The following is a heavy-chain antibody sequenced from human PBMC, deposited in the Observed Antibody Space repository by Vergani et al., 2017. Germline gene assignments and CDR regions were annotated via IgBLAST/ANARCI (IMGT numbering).Heavy chain of an antibody. CDR3: ARVRGIHCSGGSCYPRPDAFDI. V-gene: IGHV1-2*02. Sequence: QVQLVQSGAEVKKPGASVKVSCKASGYTFTGYYMHWVRQAPGQGLEWMGWINPNSGGTNYAQKFQGRVTMTRDTSIRTAYMELSRLRSDDTAVYYCARVRGIHCSGGSCYPRPDAFDIWGQGTMVTVSS. CDR2: INPNSGGT. CDR1: GYTFTGYY. J-gene: IGHJ3*02. D-gene: IGHD2-15*01.